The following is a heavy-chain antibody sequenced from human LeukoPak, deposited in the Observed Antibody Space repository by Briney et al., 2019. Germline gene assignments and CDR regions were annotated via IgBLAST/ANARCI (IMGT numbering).Heavy chain of an antibody. V-gene: IGHV3-74*01. Sequence: GGSLRLSCVGSGFSLSGHWMYWVRQVSGKGLVWLSRIKSDGSDTTYADSVKGRFTISRDNAKNTLYLQMNSLRAEDTAVYYCARDVGYAAGGLYRFGLDVWGRGTMVTVSS. CDR2: IKSDGSDT. CDR1: GFSLSGHW. D-gene: IGHD2-8*02. CDR3: ARDVGYAAGGLYRFGLDV. J-gene: IGHJ6*02.